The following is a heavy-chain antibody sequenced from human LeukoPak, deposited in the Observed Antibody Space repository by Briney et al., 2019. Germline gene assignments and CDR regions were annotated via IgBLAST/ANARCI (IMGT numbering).Heavy chain of an antibody. Sequence: ASETLSLTCAVYGGSFSGYYWSWIRQPPGKGLEWIGEINHSGSTNYNPSLKSRVTISVDTSKNQFSLKLSSVTAADTAVYYCARGYDYVWGSYRLALDYWGQGTLVTVSP. D-gene: IGHD3-16*02. CDR1: GGSFSGYY. CDR2: INHSGST. CDR3: ARGYDYVWGSYRLALDY. V-gene: IGHV4-34*01. J-gene: IGHJ4*02.